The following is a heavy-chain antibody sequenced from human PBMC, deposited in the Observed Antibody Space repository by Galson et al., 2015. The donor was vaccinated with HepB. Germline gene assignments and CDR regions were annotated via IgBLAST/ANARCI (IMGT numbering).Heavy chain of an antibody. CDR2: ISSSSDYT. Sequence: SLRLSCAASGFTFSDYYMSWIRQAPGKGLEWVSYISSSSDYTNYADSVRGRFTISRDNAKNSLYLQMNSLRAEDTAVYYCAREPIGYEEKFDYWGQGTLVTVSS. CDR1: GFTFSDYY. J-gene: IGHJ4*02. D-gene: IGHD5-12*01. V-gene: IGHV3-11*05. CDR3: AREPIGYEEKFDY.